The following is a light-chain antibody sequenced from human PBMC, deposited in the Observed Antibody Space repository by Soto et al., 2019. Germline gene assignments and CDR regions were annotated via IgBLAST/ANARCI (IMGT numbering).Light chain of an antibody. J-gene: IGKJ1*01. CDR3: QQYDNWPWT. CDR1: RSISGT. CDR2: GAS. V-gene: IGKV3-15*01. Sequence: EVVMTQSPATLSVSPGGRATLSCRASRSISGTLAWYQQKPGQAPRLLIYGASKRATGFPARFSGSGSGTDFTLTISSLQSEDFAVYHCQQYDNWPWTFGQGTKVEIK.